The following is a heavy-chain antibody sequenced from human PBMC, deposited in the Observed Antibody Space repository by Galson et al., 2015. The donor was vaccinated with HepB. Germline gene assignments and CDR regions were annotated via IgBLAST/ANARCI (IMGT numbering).Heavy chain of an antibody. Sequence: PALVKPTQTLTLTCTFSGFSLSTSGMCVSWIRQPPGKALEWLALIDWDDDKYYSTSLKTRLTISKDTSKNQVVLTMTNMDPVDTATYYCARMVLSPTVTTYRRPLESYNWFDPWGQGTLVTVSS. V-gene: IGHV2-70*01. CDR2: IDWDDDK. J-gene: IGHJ5*02. D-gene: IGHD4-17*01. CDR3: ARMVLSPTVTTYRRPLESYNWFDP. CDR1: GFSLSTSGMC.